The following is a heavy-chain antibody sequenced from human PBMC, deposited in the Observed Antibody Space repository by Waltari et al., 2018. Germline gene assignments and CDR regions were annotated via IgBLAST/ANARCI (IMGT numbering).Heavy chain of an antibody. V-gene: IGHV3-23*01. D-gene: IGHD6-19*01. CDR1: GFTFSSYA. Sequence: EVQLLESGGGLVQPGGSLRLSCAASGFTFSSYAMSWVRQAPGKGLEWVSAISGSGGSTYYADSVKGRFTISRDNSKNTLYLQMNSLRAEDTAVYYCARDQSIAVAGTHILPLGDAFDIWGQGTMVTVSS. J-gene: IGHJ3*02. CDR2: ISGSGGST. CDR3: ARDQSIAVAGTHILPLGDAFDI.